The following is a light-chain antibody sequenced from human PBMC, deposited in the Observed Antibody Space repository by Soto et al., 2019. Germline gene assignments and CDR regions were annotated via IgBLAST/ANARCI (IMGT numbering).Light chain of an antibody. CDR2: KES. CDR1: QSISGW. Sequence: DIPMTQSPSTLSASVGDRVTITCRASQSISGWLAWYEQKPGKAPKLLIYKESSLESGVPSRFSGSGSGTEFTLTISSLQPDDFATYYCQQFNNYPWTFGQGTRVEIK. CDR3: QQFNNYPWT. J-gene: IGKJ1*01. V-gene: IGKV1-5*03.